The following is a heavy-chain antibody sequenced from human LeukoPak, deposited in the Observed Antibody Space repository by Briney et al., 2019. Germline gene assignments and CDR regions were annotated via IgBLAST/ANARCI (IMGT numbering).Heavy chain of an antibody. Sequence: ASVKVSCKASGYTFTSYGISWVRQAPGQGLEWMGWISAYNGNTNYAQKLQGRVTMTRDTSISTAYMELSRLRSDDTAVYYCARGWGYSSSWYHNWFDPWGQGTLVTVSS. D-gene: IGHD6-13*01. CDR2: ISAYNGNT. V-gene: IGHV1-18*01. J-gene: IGHJ5*02. CDR1: GYTFTSYG. CDR3: ARGWGYSSSWYHNWFDP.